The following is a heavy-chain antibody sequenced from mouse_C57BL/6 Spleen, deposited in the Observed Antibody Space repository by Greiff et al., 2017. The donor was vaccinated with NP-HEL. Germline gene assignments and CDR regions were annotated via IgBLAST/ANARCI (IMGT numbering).Heavy chain of an antibody. D-gene: IGHD1-1*01. J-gene: IGHJ2*01. CDR3: AREHYYGSSPDY. CDR1: GFSLTSYG. CDR2: IRSGGST. V-gene: IGHV2-2*01. Sequence: VKLMESGPGLVQPSQSLSITCTVSGFSLTSYGVHWVRQSPGKGLEWLGVIRSGGSTDYNAAFISRLSISKDNSKSQVFFKMNSLQADDTAIYYCAREHYYGSSPDYWGQGTTLTVSS.